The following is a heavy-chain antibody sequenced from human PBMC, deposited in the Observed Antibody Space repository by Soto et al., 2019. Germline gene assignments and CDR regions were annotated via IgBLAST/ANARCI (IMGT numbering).Heavy chain of an antibody. J-gene: IGHJ4*02. CDR3: ARDLVQTTVTTPLDY. Sequence: QVQLVQSGAEVKKPGSSVKVSCKASGGTFSSYTISWVRQAPGQGLEWMGRIIPILGIANYAQKFQGRVTITADKSTSTAYMELSSLRSEDTAVYYCARDLVQTTVTTPLDYWGQGTLVTVSS. CDR1: GGTFSSYT. V-gene: IGHV1-69*08. D-gene: IGHD4-17*01. CDR2: IIPILGIA.